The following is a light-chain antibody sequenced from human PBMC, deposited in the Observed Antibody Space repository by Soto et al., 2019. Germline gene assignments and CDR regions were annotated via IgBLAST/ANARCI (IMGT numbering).Light chain of an antibody. J-gene: IGLJ2*01. CDR2: DVG. Sequence: QPVLTQPASVSGSPGQSITISCTGTSSDVGGYNYVSWYQQHPGKAPKLMIYDVGNRPSGVSNRFSGSKSGNTASLTISGLQAEDEADYYCSSYTSSSSVVFGGGTQLTVL. CDR1: SSDVGGYNY. V-gene: IGLV2-14*01. CDR3: SSYTSSSSVV.